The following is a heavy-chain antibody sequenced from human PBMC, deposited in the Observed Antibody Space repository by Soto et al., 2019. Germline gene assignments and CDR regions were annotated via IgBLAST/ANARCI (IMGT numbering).Heavy chain of an antibody. D-gene: IGHD3-10*01. CDR3: ARVGLGPPYYYGSGSRESSGDY. J-gene: IGHJ4*02. Sequence: ASVKVSCKASGGTFSSYAIRWVRQAPGQGLEWMGGIIPIFGTANYAQKFQGRVTITADESTSTAYMELSSLRSEDTAVYYCARVGLGPPYYYGSGSRESSGDYWGQGTLVTVSS. CDR1: GGTFSSYA. V-gene: IGHV1-69*13. CDR2: IIPIFGTA.